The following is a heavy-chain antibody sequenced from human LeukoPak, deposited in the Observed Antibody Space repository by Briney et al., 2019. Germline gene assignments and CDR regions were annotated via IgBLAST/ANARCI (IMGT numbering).Heavy chain of an antibody. J-gene: IGHJ4*02. CDR2: ISDNGGRT. CDR3: AIAVGATSGTSFDY. Sequence: GGSLRLSCAASGFTFSSYAMSWVRQAPGKGLEWVSGISDNGGRTYYADSVKGRFTISRDNSKNTLYLQMNSLRSEDTAVYYCAIAVGATSGTSFDYWGQGTLVTVSS. D-gene: IGHD6-13*01. CDR1: GFTFSSYA. V-gene: IGHV3-23*01.